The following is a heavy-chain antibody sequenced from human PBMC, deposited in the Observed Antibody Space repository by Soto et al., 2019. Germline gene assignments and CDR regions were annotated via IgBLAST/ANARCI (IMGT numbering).Heavy chain of an antibody. Sequence: QITLKESGPTLVKPTQTLTLTCTFSGFSLSTRAVGVGWIRQPPEKALEWLALIYWNDDKRYSPSLKNRLTITKDTSKNHVVLTLTNMDPVDTATYYCAHRHELGSFDIWGQGTKVTVSS. V-gene: IGHV2-5*01. D-gene: IGHD1-26*01. J-gene: IGHJ3*02. CDR1: GFSLSTRAVG. CDR3: AHRHELGSFDI. CDR2: IYWNDDK.